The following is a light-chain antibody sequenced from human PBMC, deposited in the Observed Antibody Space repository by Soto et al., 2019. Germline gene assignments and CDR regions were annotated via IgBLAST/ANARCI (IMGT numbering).Light chain of an antibody. CDR3: QQLNTFPPFFT. V-gene: IGKV1-9*01. Sequence: DIQLTQSPSFLSASVGDRVTIXXXXXQGIRSYLAWYQQRPGKAPELLIYGASTLRPGGASRFSGSGSGTEFTLTISSLQPEDFATYFCQQLNTFPPFFTFGPGTKVDIK. J-gene: IGKJ3*01. CDR1: QGIRSY. CDR2: GAS.